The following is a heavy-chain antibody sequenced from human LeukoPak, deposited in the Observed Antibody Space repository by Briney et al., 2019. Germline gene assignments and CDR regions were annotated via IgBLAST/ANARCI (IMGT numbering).Heavy chain of an antibody. CDR2: ISGSGGST. J-gene: IGHJ4*02. CDR1: GFTFSSYA. Sequence: GSLRLSCAASGFTFSSYAMSWVRQAPGKGLEWVSAISGSGGSTYYADSVKGRFTISRDNSKNTLYPQMNSLRAEDTAVYYCAKSVGSGYYLVDWGQGTLVTVSS. V-gene: IGHV3-23*01. D-gene: IGHD3-22*01. CDR3: AKSVGSGYYLVD.